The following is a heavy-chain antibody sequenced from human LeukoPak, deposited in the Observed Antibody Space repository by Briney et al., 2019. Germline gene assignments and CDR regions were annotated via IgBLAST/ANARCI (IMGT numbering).Heavy chain of an antibody. CDR1: GFTFSSYE. CDR2: ISSSGSTI. CDR3: ASLSASDY. Sequence: PGGSLRPSCAASGFTFSSYEMNWVRQAPGKGLEWVSYISSSGSTIYYADSVKGRLTISRDNAKNSLYLQMNSLRAEDTAVYYCASLSASDYWGQGTLVTVSS. V-gene: IGHV3-48*03. J-gene: IGHJ4*02. D-gene: IGHD3-16*01.